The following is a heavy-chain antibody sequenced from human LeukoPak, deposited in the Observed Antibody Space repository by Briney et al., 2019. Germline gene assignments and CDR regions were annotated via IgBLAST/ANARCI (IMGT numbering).Heavy chain of an antibody. Sequence: SDTLSLTCTVSGGSLSGHFWSWFRRPPGKGLENIGYIHSSGSTNYTPSYKGRVTVSLEMSKNQFSLSLSSVTAADTAVYYCARDPGDTDWYNFDFWGQGILVTVSS. CDR1: GGSLSGHF. D-gene: IGHD3-9*01. CDR3: ARDPGDTDWYNFDF. V-gene: IGHV4-59*11. CDR2: IHSSGST. J-gene: IGHJ4*02.